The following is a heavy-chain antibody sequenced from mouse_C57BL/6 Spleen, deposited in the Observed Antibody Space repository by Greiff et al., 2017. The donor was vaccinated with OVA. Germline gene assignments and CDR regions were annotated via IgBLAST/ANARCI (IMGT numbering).Heavy chain of an antibody. V-gene: IGHV1-74*01. D-gene: IGHD1-1*01. CDR1: GYTFTSYW. J-gene: IGHJ1*03. CDR2: IHPSDSDT. CDR3: AIGRSSYWYFDV. Sequence: QVQLKQPGAELVKPGASVKVSCKASGYTFTSYWMHWVKQRPGQGLEWIGRIHPSDSDTNYNQKFKGKATLTVDKSSSTAYMQLSSLTSEDSAVYYCAIGRSSYWYFDVWGTGTTVTVSS.